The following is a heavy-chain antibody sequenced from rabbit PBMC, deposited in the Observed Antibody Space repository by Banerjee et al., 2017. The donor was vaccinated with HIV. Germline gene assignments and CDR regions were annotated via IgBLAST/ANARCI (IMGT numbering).Heavy chain of an antibody. J-gene: IGHJ4*01. CDR1: GFDFSSSYW. D-gene: IGHD5-1*01. Sequence: QSLEESGGDLVKPGGTLTLTCKASGFDFSSSYWICWVRQAPGKGLEWIGCIDTGSGSTYYASWAKGRFTISRSTSLSTVDLKMTSLTAADTATYFCARDTTAWGRHTNLWGQGTLVTVS. CDR2: IDTGSGST. V-gene: IGHV1S43*01. CDR3: ARDTTAWGRHTNL.